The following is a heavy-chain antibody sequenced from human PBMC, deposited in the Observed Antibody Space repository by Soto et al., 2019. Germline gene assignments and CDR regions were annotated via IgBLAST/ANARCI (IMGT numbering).Heavy chain of an antibody. CDR3: GRTSLVVAAATREGY. V-gene: IGHV3-74*01. CDR1: GFTFSSYW. CDR2: INSDGSST. Sequence: EVQLVESGGGLVQPGGSLRLSCAASGFTFSSYWMHWVRQAPGKGLVWVSRINSDGSSTSYADSVKGRFTISRDNAKNTLYLPMNSLGAEDTAVYYCGRTSLVVAAATREGYWGPGTLVTVSS. J-gene: IGHJ4*02. D-gene: IGHD2-15*01.